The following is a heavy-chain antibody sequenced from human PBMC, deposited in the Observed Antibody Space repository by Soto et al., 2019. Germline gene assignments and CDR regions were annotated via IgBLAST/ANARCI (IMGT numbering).Heavy chain of an antibody. J-gene: IGHJ6*02. D-gene: IGHD1-26*01. CDR2: LSGSGGHT. CDR3: AKGRSTVGARTYYFYGMDV. V-gene: IGHV3-23*01. Sequence: EVQLLESGGGLVQPGGSLSLSCAASGFTFSSYAMTWVRQAPGKGLEWVSALSGSGGHTYYADSVKGRITISTDNSKNTLYLQMNSLRADATAVYYGAKGRSTVGARTYYFYGMDVWGQGTTVTVSS. CDR1: GFTFSSYA.